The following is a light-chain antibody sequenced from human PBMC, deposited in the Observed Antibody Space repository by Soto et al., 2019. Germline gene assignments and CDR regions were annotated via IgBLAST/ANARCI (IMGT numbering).Light chain of an antibody. V-gene: IGLV2-14*03. Sequence: QSVLTQPASVSGSLGQSITISCTGTNSDVDGYNYVSWYQNHPGKAPKLIIHDVTNRPSGVSNRFSGSKSGNTASLIISGLQAEDEADYICNSYTSSTTYVFGTGTKLTVL. CDR3: NSYTSSTTYV. J-gene: IGLJ1*01. CDR1: NSDVDGYNY. CDR2: DVT.